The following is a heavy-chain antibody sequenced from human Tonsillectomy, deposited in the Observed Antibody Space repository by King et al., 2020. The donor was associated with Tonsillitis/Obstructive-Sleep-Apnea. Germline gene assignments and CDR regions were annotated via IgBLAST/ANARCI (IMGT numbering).Heavy chain of an antibody. D-gene: IGHD3-10*01. V-gene: IGHV3-30*18. CDR3: AKDFLWFGDLLRPSPAMDV. CDR1: GFTFITFG. CDR2: ISYDGSNK. Sequence: VQMVESGGGVVQPGRSLRLSCAASGFTFITFGMHWVRQAPGKGLEWVAVISYDGSNKYYADSVKGRFTISRDNSKNTLYLQMNSLRAEDTAVYYCAKDFLWFGDLLRPSPAMDVWGQGTTVTVSS. J-gene: IGHJ6*02.